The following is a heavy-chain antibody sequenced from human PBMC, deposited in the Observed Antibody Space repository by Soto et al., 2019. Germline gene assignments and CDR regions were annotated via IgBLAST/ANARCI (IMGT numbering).Heavy chain of an antibody. CDR1: GYSFTSYW. V-gene: IGHV5-10-1*01. CDR3: ARRYIVATFDYGMDV. J-gene: IGHJ6*02. D-gene: IGHD5-12*01. CDR2: IDPSDSYT. Sequence: GESLKISCKGSGYSFTSYWISWVRQMPGKGLEWMGRIDPSDSYTNYSPSFQGHVTISADKSISTAYLQWSSLKASDTAMYYCARRYIVATFDYGMDVWGQGTTVTVSS.